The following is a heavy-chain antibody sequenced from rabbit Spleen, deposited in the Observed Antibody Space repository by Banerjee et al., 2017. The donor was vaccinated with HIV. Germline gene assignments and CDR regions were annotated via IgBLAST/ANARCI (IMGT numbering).Heavy chain of an antibody. CDR3: ARDLTGVVGWNFGW. J-gene: IGHJ4*01. D-gene: IGHD4-1*01. CDR2: IYGDRSAST. Sequence: QSLEESGGDLVKPEGSLTLTCTASGFSFSSSYYMCWVRQAPGKGLECIACIYGDRSASTYYANWAKGRFPISRTSSTTVTLEMTSLTAADTATYFCARDLTGVVGWNFGWWGPGTLVTVS. CDR1: GFSFSSSYY. V-gene: IGHV1S40*01.